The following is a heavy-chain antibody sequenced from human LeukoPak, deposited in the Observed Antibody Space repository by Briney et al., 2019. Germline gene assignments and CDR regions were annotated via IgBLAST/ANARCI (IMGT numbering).Heavy chain of an antibody. J-gene: IGHJ4*02. CDR3: ARVPGDY. D-gene: IGHD1-14*01. CDR2: ISSSSNYI. Sequence: GGSLRLSCAASGFTFSDYYMNWIRQAPGKGLEWVSSISSSSNYIYYADAVKGRFTISRDDAKNSLYLQMNSLRAEDTAVYYCARVPGDYWGQGTLVTVSS. V-gene: IGHV3-11*06. CDR1: GFTFSDYY.